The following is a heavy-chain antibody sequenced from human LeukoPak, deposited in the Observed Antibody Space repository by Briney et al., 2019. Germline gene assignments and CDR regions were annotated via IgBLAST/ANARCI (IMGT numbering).Heavy chain of an antibody. Sequence: PGGSLRLSCAASGFTFSSYTMHWVRQAPGKVLEWVAVISYDAKVKFYADSVKGRFTISRDNAKNSLYLQMNSLRAEDTAVYYCAKDSLFGVVIITYFDYWGQGTLVTVSS. J-gene: IGHJ4*02. CDR1: GFTFSSYT. CDR3: AKDSLFGVVIITYFDY. D-gene: IGHD3-3*01. V-gene: IGHV3-30*04. CDR2: ISYDAKVK.